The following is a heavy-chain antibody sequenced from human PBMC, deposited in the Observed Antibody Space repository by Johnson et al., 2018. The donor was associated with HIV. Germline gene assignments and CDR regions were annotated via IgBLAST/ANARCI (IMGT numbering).Heavy chain of an antibody. CDR2: ISYDGSNK. V-gene: IGHV3-30*04. J-gene: IGHJ3*02. Sequence: QVQLVESGGDVVQPGRSLRLSCAASGFTFRSYAMHWVRQAPGTGLEWVAVISYDGSNKYYADSVKGRFTISRDNSKNTLYLQMNSLRAEDTAVYYCARENWGQRMNAFDIWGQGTMVTVSS. CDR1: GFTFRSYA. CDR3: ARENWGQRMNAFDI. D-gene: IGHD7-27*01.